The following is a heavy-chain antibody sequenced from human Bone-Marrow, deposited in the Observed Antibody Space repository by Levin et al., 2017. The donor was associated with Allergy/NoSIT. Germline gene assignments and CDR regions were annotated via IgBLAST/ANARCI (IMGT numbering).Heavy chain of an antibody. CDR1: GFTFSSYS. CDR3: ARYESHGRGEYYFDY. J-gene: IGHJ4*02. Sequence: GESLKISCAASGFTFSSYSMNWVRQAPGKGLEWVSSISSSSSYIYYADSVKGRFTISRDNAKNSLYLQMNSLRAEDTAVYYCARYESHGRGEYYFDYWGQGTLVTVSS. V-gene: IGHV3-21*01. D-gene: IGHD2-15*01. CDR2: ISSSSSYI.